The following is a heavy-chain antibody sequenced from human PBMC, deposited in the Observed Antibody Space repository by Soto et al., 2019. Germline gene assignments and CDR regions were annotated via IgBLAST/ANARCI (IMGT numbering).Heavy chain of an antibody. D-gene: IGHD3-9*01. Sequence: QVQLQESGPGLVRPSQTLSLTCTLSGDSISSDGYYWSWIRQRPGKGLEWIGDFYYSGTTSYYPSFRSRLTISVDTSKNQFSLRLSSVTATDTAVYYCARRHDILTGSDSFDVWGRGTLVTVSS. J-gene: IGHJ3*01. CDR1: GDSISSDGYY. CDR3: ARRHDILTGSDSFDV. V-gene: IGHV4-31*03. CDR2: FYYSGTT.